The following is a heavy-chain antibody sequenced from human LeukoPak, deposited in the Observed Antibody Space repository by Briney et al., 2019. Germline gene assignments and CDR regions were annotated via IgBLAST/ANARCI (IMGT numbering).Heavy chain of an antibody. CDR1: GGSIGTHY. J-gene: IGHJ5*02. D-gene: IGHD3-10*01. CDR3: ASKRSIRGDWFDP. V-gene: IGHV4-59*11. Sequence: SETLSLTCTVSGGSIGTHYWSWIRQPPGKGLEWIGYIYYSGSTNYNPSLKSRVTISVDTSKDQFSLKLSSVTAADTAVYYCASKRSIRGDWFDPWGQGTLVTVSS. CDR2: IYYSGST.